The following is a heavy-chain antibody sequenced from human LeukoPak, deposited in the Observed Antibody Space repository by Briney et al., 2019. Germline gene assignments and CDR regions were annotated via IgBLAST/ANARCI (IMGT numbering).Heavy chain of an antibody. V-gene: IGHV3-21*01. J-gene: IGHJ6*03. D-gene: IGHD3-10*01. Sequence: PGGSLRLSCAASGFTFSSYSMNWVRQAPGKGLEWVSSISSSSSYIYYADSVKGRFTISRDNAKNTLYLQMNSLRAEDTAVYYCARDYSGMRGLFPRGYYYYYMDVWGKGTTVTVSS. CDR2: ISSSSSYI. CDR1: GFTFSSYS. CDR3: ARDYSGMRGLFPRGYYYYYMDV.